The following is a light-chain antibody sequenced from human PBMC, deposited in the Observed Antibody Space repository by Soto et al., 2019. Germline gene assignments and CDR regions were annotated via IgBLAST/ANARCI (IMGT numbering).Light chain of an antibody. V-gene: IGKV3D-20*02. J-gene: IGKJ5*01. Sequence: EIVLTQSPGTLSLSPGERATLSCRAIQSVSSSYLAWYQQKPGQAPRLLIYGASSRATGIPARFSGSGSGTEFSLTISSLQSEDFAVYYCHQRQYWPPITFGQGTRLEIK. CDR2: GAS. CDR3: HQRQYWPPIT. CDR1: QSVSSSY.